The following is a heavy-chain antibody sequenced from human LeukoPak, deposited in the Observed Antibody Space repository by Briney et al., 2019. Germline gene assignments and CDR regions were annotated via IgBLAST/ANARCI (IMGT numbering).Heavy chain of an antibody. CDR2: ISYDGSNK. V-gene: IGHV3-30-3*01. J-gene: IGHJ3*02. CDR3: AKDTLGWGVMYAFDI. D-gene: IGHD3-16*01. Sequence: PGRSLRLSCAASGFTFSSYAMHWVRQAPGKGLEWVAVISYDGSNKYYADSVKGRFTISRDNSKNTLYLQMNSLRAEDTAVYYCAKDTLGWGVMYAFDIWGQGTMVTVSS. CDR1: GFTFSSYA.